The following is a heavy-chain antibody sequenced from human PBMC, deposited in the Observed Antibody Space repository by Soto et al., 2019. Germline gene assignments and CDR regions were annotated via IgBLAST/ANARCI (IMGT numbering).Heavy chain of an antibody. CDR2: ISWNSGSI. D-gene: IGHD6-13*01. Sequence: EVQLVESGGGLVQPGRSLRLSCAASGFTFDDYAMHWVRQAPGKGLGWVSGISWNSGSIGYADSVKGRFTISRDNAKNSLYLQMNSLRAEDTALYYCAKDRDVSSSWYLLCAFDIWGQGTMVTVSS. J-gene: IGHJ3*02. CDR3: AKDRDVSSSWYLLCAFDI. V-gene: IGHV3-9*01. CDR1: GFTFDDYA.